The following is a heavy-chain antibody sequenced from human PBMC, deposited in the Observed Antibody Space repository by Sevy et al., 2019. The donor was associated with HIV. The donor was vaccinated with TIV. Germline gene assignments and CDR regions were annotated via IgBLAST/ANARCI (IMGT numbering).Heavy chain of an antibody. CDR1: GFTFSNYG. CDR2: IRHDGSNT. V-gene: IGHV3-30*02. D-gene: IGHD2-8*02. CDR3: ARDRKVLLVVYDIHFDAFDM. Sequence: GGSMRLSCAASGFTFSNYGIHWVRQAPGKGLEWVAFIRHDGSNTYYSDSVKGRFTISRDNSKNTLYFQMNSLRPEDSAVYYCARDRKVLLVVYDIHFDAFDMWGQGTIVTVSS. J-gene: IGHJ3*02.